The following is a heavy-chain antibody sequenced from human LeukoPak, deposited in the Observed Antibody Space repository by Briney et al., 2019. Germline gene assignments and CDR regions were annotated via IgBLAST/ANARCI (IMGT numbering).Heavy chain of an antibody. D-gene: IGHD3-3*01. CDR1: GFTFSSYA. CDR2: ISGSGGST. V-gene: IGHV3-23*01. Sequence: PGGSLRLSCAASGFTFSSYAMSWVRQAPGKGLEWVSVISGSGGSTYYADSVKGRFTIFRDNSKNTLYLQMNSLRAEDTAVYYCAKGIVGSGEWLFFDYWGQGTLVTVSS. CDR3: AKGIVGSGEWLFFDY. J-gene: IGHJ4*02.